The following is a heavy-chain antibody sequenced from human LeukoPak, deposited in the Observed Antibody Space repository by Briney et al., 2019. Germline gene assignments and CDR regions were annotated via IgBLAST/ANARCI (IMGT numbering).Heavy chain of an antibody. V-gene: IGHV3-9*01. CDR1: GFTFDDYA. CDR2: ISWNSGSI. J-gene: IGHJ4*02. CDR3: AKASDVRGFDY. D-gene: IGHD3-10*01. Sequence: GRSLRLSCAASGFTFDDYAMHWVRQAPGKAREWVSGISWNSGSIGYADSVKGRFTISRDNAKNSLYLQMNSLRAEDTALYYCAKASDVRGFDYWGQGALVTVSS.